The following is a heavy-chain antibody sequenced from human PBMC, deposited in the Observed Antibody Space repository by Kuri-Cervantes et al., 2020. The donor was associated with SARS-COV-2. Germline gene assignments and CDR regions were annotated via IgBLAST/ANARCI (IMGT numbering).Heavy chain of an antibody. CDR2: VSWNGSRT. CDR3: VRHKAAAGIVAPD. Sequence: GGSLRLSCAASGFTFSNSDMNWVRQAPGKGLEWVPGVSWNGSRTHYADSVKGQFIISRDNSRNFLYQQMNSLRPEDMAVYYCVRHKAAAGIVAPDWGQGTLVTVSS. J-gene: IGHJ4*02. D-gene: IGHD6-13*01. CDR1: GFTFSNSD. V-gene: IGHV3-19*01.